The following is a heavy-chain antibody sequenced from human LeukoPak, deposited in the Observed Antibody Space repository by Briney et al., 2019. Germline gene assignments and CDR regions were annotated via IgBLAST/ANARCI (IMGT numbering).Heavy chain of an antibody. D-gene: IGHD4/OR15-4a*01. V-gene: IGHV4-31*03. Sequence: ASENLSFTASGAGVTSYVVSWVRRWIRQHPGKGLEWIGYIYYSGSTYYNPSLKSRVTISVDTSKNQFSLKLSSVTAADTAVYYCSRHLSNGGELFQHWGQGTGALVTVSS. J-gene: IGHJ1*01. CDR1: GVTSYVVSWV. CDR3: SRHLSNGGELFQH. CDR2: IYYSGST.